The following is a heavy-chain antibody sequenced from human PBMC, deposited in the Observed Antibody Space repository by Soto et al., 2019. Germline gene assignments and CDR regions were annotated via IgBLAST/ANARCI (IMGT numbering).Heavy chain of an antibody. CDR3: ARGRWLKSDFWSGYYYYYYYGMDV. CDR2: INHSGST. V-gene: IGHV4-34*01. Sequence: KSSETLSLTCAVYGGSFSGYYWSWIRQPPGKGLEWIGEINHSGSTNYNPSLKSRVTISVDTSKNQFSLKLSSVTAADTAVYYCARGRWLKSDFWSGYYYYYYYGMDVWGQGTTVTVSS. CDR1: GGSFSGYY. D-gene: IGHD3-3*01. J-gene: IGHJ6*02.